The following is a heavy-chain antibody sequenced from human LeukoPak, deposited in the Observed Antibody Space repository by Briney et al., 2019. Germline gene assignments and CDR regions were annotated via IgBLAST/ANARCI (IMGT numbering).Heavy chain of an antibody. CDR1: GYTFTSYD. J-gene: IGHJ4*02. Sequence: GAVKVSCRSSGYTFTSYDINGGRQATGQGLEWMGWMNPNSGNTGYTQKFQGRGTMTRNTSTSTAYMELSSLRSEDTAVYYCARGFYMLRGVIIREVDYWGQGTLVTVSS. D-gene: IGHD3-10*01. CDR3: ARGFYMLRGVIIREVDY. CDR2: MNPNSGNT. V-gene: IGHV1-8*02.